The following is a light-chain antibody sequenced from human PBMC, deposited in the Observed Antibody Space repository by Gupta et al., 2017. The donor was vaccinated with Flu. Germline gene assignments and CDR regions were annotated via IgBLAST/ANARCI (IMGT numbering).Light chain of an antibody. V-gene: IGKV3-20*01. Sequence: PGTLSLSPGEAATLSCRASQRGSIAWYTQKPGQAPRLLISGAYHRAAGITDRFSGSGSGTDFILTISRLEPEDFAMYYCQQYIMSAPGVTFGHGTKMDVK. J-gene: IGKJ3*01. CDR1: QRGS. CDR3: QQYIMSAPGVT. CDR2: GAY.